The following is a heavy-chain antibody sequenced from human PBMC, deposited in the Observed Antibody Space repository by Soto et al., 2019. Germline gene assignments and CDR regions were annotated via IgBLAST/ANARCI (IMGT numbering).Heavy chain of an antibody. Sequence: ASVKVSCKASGYTFTNYGFSWVRQAPGQGLEWMGWISAYNGNTNYAQNLQGRVTMTADASTSTVYMELSSLRSEDTAVYYCARVKLDWVVGATDYYYGMDVWGQGTTVTVSS. CDR2: ISAYNGNT. J-gene: IGHJ6*02. V-gene: IGHV1-18*01. CDR1: GYTFTNYG. D-gene: IGHD1-26*01. CDR3: ARVKLDWVVGATDYYYGMDV.